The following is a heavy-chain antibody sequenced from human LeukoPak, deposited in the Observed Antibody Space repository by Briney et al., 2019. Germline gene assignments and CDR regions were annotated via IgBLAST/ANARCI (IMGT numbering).Heavy chain of an antibody. CDR1: GFTFSSYS. D-gene: IGHD6-19*01. V-gene: IGHV3-21*01. CDR2: ISSSSGYI. CDR3: ASDSSGWYYDY. Sequence: GGSLRLSCAASGFTFSSYSMNWVRQAPGKGLEWVSSISSSSGYIYYADSVKGRFTISRDNAKNSLYLQMNSLRAEDTAVYYCASDSSGWYYDYWGQGTLVTVSS. J-gene: IGHJ4*02.